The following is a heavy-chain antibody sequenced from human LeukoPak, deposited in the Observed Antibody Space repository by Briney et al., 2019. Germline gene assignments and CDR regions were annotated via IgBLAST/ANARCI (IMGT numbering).Heavy chain of an antibody. D-gene: IGHD5-18*01. J-gene: IGHJ4*02. V-gene: IGHV3-30*02. CDR2: IRYDGSNK. CDR3: AKDGDTLRGYSYGRLDY. Sequence: GGSLRLSCAASGFTFSSYGMHWVRQAPGKGLEWVAFIRYDGSNKYFADSVEGRFTISRDNSKNKLYLQINSLRAEDTAVYYCAKDGDTLRGYSYGRLDYWGQGTLVTVSS. CDR1: GFTFSSYG.